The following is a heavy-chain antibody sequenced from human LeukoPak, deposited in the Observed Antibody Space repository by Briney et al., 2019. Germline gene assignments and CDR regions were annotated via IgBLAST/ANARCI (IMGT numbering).Heavy chain of an antibody. CDR3: ARVDQRSCTRTSCPRVRAFDI. Sequence: GGSLRLSCVVSGFTLSNYGIHWVRQAPGKGLEWVAVISYDGSNKYYADSVKGRFTMSRDNTKNSLYLQMNSLRAEDTAVYYCARVDQRSCTRTSCPRVRAFDIWGQGTVVTVSS. D-gene: IGHD2-2*01. V-gene: IGHV3-30*12. J-gene: IGHJ3*02. CDR2: ISYDGSNK. CDR1: GFTLSNYG.